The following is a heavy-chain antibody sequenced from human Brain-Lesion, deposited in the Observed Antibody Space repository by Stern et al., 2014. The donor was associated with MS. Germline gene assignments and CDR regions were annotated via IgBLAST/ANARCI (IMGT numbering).Heavy chain of an antibody. J-gene: IGHJ5*02. CDR1: GYTFTTYG. D-gene: IGHD4-17*01. CDR2: ISAYTGNT. V-gene: IGHV1-18*04. Sequence: QVQLVQSGGEVKKPGASVKVSCKASGYTFTTYGISWVRQAPGQGLAWMGWISAYTGNTNYAKNFQGRVTMTTDTATSTAYMDLRSLRPDDTAIYYCARRVYGDYAAYQDLWGQGTPVTVSS. CDR3: ARRVYGDYAAYQDL.